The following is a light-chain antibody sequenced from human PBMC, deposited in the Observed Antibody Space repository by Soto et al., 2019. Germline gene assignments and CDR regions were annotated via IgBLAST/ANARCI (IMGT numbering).Light chain of an antibody. CDR3: QPYNSLLT. V-gene: IGKV1-5*03. CDR2: NAS. J-gene: IGKJ1*01. Sequence: DIQMTQSPSTLSASVGDRVTITCRASQSISSWLAWYQQKPGKAPKLLIYNASSLESGVPSRFSGSGSGTLFTLTISLQPPDDSTTYYCQPYNSLLTFGQGTKVEIK. CDR1: QSISSW.